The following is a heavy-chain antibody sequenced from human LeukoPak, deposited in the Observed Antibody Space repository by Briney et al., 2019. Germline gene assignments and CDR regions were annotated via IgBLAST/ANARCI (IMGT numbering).Heavy chain of an antibody. D-gene: IGHD1-26*01. CDR2: IYHSGST. CDR1: GYSISSGYY. Sequence: PSETLSLTCTVSGYSISSGYYWGWIRQPPGKGLEWIGSIYHSGSTYYNPSLKSRVTISVDTSKNQFSLKLSSVTAADTAVYYCARVEGELRRPYYFDYWGQGTLVTVSS. V-gene: IGHV4-38-2*02. J-gene: IGHJ4*02. CDR3: ARVEGELRRPYYFDY.